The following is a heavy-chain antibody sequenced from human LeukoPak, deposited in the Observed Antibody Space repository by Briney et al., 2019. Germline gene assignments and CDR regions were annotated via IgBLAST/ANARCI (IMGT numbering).Heavy chain of an antibody. Sequence: GGSLRLSCTASGFTFSTYNMNWVRQAPGKGLEWVSYISSSTTTISYADSVKGRFTISRDNAKNSLYLQMNSLRAEDTAVYYCARADSSGWYHVAYFQHWGQGTLVTVSS. D-gene: IGHD6-19*01. CDR1: GFTFSTYN. J-gene: IGHJ1*01. V-gene: IGHV3-48*04. CDR3: ARADSSGWYHVAYFQH. CDR2: ISSSTTTI.